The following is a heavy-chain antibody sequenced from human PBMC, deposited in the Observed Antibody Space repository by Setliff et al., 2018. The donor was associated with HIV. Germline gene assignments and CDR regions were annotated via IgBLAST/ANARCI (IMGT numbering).Heavy chain of an antibody. CDR3: ARSTYYYGSGKGSGWFDP. CDR1: GGSIINTRYY. J-gene: IGHJ5*02. Sequence: SETLSLTCTVSGGSIINTRYYWGWIRQPPGKGLEWIGSLNYSGTTYYNPSLKSRVTISVDTSKNQFSLKLSSVTAADTAVYYCARSTYYYGSGKGSGWFDPWGQGTLVTVSS. V-gene: IGHV4-39*01. CDR2: LNYSGTT. D-gene: IGHD3-10*01.